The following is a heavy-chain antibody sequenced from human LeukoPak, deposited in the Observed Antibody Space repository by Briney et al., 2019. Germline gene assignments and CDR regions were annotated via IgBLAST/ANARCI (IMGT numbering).Heavy chain of an antibody. CDR1: GFTVSSNY. J-gene: IGHJ4*02. CDR3: ASSSTWYPWGD. V-gene: IGHV3-53*01. Sequence: PGGSLRLSCAASGFTVSSNYMSWVRQAPGKGLEWVSVIYSGGSTYYADSLKGRFTISRDNSKNTLYLQMNSLRAEDTAVYYCASSSTWYPWGDWSQGTLVTVSS. D-gene: IGHD6-13*01. CDR2: IYSGGST.